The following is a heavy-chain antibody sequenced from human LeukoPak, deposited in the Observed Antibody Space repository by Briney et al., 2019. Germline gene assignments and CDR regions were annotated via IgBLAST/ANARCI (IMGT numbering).Heavy chain of an antibody. Sequence: PSETLSLTCTVSGGSISSYYWSWFRQPPGKGLEWIGYIYYSGSTNYNPSLKSRVTISVDTSKNQFSLKLSSVTAADTAVYYCARDYSSWELYAFDIWGQGTMVTVSS. J-gene: IGHJ3*02. CDR1: GGSISSYY. V-gene: IGHV4-59*12. D-gene: IGHD1-26*01. CDR2: IYYSGST. CDR3: ARDYSSWELYAFDI.